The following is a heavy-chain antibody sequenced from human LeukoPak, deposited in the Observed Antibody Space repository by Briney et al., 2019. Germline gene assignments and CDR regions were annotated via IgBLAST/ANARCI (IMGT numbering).Heavy chain of an antibody. V-gene: IGHV4-59*08. Sequence: RASETLSLTCTVSGGSISSYYWSWIRQPPGKGLEWIGYIYYSGSTNYNPSLKSRVTISVDTSKNQFSLKLSSVTAADTAVYYWARGTPEYFQHWGQGTLVTVSS. CDR1: GGSISSYY. J-gene: IGHJ1*01. CDR3: ARGTPEYFQH. D-gene: IGHD3-10*01. CDR2: IYYSGST.